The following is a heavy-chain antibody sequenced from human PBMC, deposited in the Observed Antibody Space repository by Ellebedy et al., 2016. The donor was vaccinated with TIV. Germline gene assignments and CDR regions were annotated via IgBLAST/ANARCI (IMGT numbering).Heavy chain of an antibody. Sequence: GGSLRLXXAASGFTFSDYYMTWLRQAPGKGLEWLSYISSSGTDKYYGDSVRGRFTISRDNTRNLVYIQANSLGAEDTAVYYCARGPVRPDYDYWGQGTLVTVSS. CDR2: ISSSGTDK. CDR3: ARGPVRPDYDY. CDR1: GFTFSDYY. J-gene: IGHJ4*02. V-gene: IGHV3-11*01. D-gene: IGHD2-2*01.